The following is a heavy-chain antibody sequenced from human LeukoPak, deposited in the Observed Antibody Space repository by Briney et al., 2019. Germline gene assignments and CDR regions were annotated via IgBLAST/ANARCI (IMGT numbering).Heavy chain of an antibody. CDR1: GDSISSYS. CDR3: ARHVVGYNLDY. CDR2: ISYSGST. D-gene: IGHD5-24*01. Sequence: PSETLSLTCTVSGDSISSYSWSWIRQPPGKGLDWIGYISYSGSTNYNPSLKSRVTISVDTSKNQFSLKLSSVTAADTAVYYCARHVVGYNLDYWGQGTLVTVSS. V-gene: IGHV4-59*08. J-gene: IGHJ4*02.